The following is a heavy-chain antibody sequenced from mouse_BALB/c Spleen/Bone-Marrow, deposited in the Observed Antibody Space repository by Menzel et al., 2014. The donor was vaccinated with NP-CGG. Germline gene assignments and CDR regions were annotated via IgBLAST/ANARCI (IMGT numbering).Heavy chain of an antibody. CDR1: GFNIKDTY. J-gene: IGHJ4*01. CDR2: IDTANGNT. D-gene: IGHD2-1*01. V-gene: IGHV14-3*02. CDR3: ARYGNGLMDY. Sequence: EVQLQQSGADLVKPGASVKLSCTASGFNIKDTYMHWVKQRPEQGLEWIGRIDTANGNTKYDPKFQGKATITADTSSNTAYLQLSSLTSEDTAVYYCARYGNGLMDYWGQGTSVTVSS.